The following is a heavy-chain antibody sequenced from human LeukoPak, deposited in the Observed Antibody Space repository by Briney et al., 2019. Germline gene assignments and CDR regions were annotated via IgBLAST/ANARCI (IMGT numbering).Heavy chain of an antibody. Sequence: GASVKVSCKVSGYSLSELSIHWVRQAPGKGLEWMGGFDPEDGETIYAQKFQGRVTMTEDTSTDTAYMGLSSLRSEDTAVYYCATGRGSYEGGDLFDIWGQGAMVTVSS. J-gene: IGHJ3*02. V-gene: IGHV1-24*01. CDR1: GYSLSELS. CDR2: FDPEDGET. D-gene: IGHD1-26*01. CDR3: ATGRGSYEGGDLFDI.